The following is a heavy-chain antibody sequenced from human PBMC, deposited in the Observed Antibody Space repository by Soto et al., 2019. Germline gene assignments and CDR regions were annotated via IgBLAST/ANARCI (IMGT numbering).Heavy chain of an antibody. J-gene: IGHJ2*01. V-gene: IGHV4-31*03. CDR3: ASGIEMVTPGGWSFEL. CDR1: GGSIISGGYH. CDR2: IYHSGTT. Sequence: QVQLQESGPGLVKPSQTLSLTCTVSGGSIISGGYHWSWIRQHPGKGLEWLGFIYHSGTTYYNPSLRTRVTTSADKSKTQFSPRLISVPAADSAVSYCASGIEMVTPGGWSFELWGRGTLVTVSS. D-gene: IGHD5-18*01.